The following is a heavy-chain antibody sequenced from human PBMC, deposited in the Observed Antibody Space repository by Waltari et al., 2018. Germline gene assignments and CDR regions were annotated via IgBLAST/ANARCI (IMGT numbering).Heavy chain of an antibody. CDR1: GFTFSSSA. Sequence: EVQLLESGGGLVQPGGSLSLSCATSGFTFSSSAITWVRQAPGKGVDWIAGIRGGGGGTYYADSVKGRFTISRDNSKQTVYLQMNSLRVDDTAVYYCARAQWELSHWGQGTLVTVSS. CDR3: ARAQWELSH. J-gene: IGHJ4*02. V-gene: IGHV3-23*01. D-gene: IGHD1-26*01. CDR2: IRGGGGGT.